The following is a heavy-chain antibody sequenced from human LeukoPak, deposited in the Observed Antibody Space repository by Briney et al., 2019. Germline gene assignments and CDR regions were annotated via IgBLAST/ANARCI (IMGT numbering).Heavy chain of an antibody. V-gene: IGHV3-23*01. CDR3: AKIKSSWYGDGAFDI. CDR1: EFTFSSYA. J-gene: IGHJ3*02. Sequence: GGSLRLSCVASEFTFSSYAMNWVRQAPGKGLEWVSAISGSGGSTYYADSVKGRFTISRDNSKNTLYLQMNSLRAEDTAVYYCAKIKSSWYGDGAFDIWGQGTMVTVSS. CDR2: ISGSGGST. D-gene: IGHD6-13*01.